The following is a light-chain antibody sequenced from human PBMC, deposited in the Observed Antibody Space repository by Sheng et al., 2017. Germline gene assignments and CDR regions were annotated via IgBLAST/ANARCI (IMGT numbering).Light chain of an antibody. V-gene: IGLV3-19*01. J-gene: IGLJ2*01. Sequence: SSEVTQDPAVSVASGQTVTITCHGDSLRSYSASWYQQKTGQAPVLVTYGRGNRPSGIPDRFSGSTSGNTGYLTITGVQAEDEATYYCASRDTTGKHGTFGGGTKLTVL. CDR1: SLRSYS. CDR2: GRG. CDR3: ASRDTTGKHGT.